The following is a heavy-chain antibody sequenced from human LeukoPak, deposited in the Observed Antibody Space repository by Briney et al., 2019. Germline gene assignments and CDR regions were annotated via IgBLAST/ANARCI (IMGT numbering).Heavy chain of an antibody. CDR1: GFTFSSYW. J-gene: IGHJ4*02. CDR3: ARTPXGDSSGARGFDY. D-gene: IGHD6-19*01. CDR2: INSDGSST. V-gene: IGHV3-74*01. Sequence: GGSLRLSCAASGFTFSSYWMHWVRQAPGKGLVWVSRINSDGSSTSYADSVKGRFTISRDNAKNTLYLQMNSLRAEDTAVYYCARTPXGDSSGARGFDYWGQGTLVTVSS.